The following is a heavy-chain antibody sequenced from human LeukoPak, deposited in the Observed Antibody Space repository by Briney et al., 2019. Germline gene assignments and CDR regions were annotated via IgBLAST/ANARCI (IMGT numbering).Heavy chain of an antibody. V-gene: IGHV1-2*02. CDR2: INPNSGGT. Sequence: ASVKVSCRASGYTFTGYYMHWVRQAPGQGLEWMGWINPNSGGTNYAQKFQGRVTMTRDTSISTAYMELSRLRPEDTAVYYCARRAEEQWLPQDYWGQGTLVTVSS. D-gene: IGHD6-19*01. J-gene: IGHJ4*02. CDR1: GYTFTGYY. CDR3: ARRAEEQWLPQDY.